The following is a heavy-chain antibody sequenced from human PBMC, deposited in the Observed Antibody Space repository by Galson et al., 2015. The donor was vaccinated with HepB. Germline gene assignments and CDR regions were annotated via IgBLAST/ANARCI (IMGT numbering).Heavy chain of an antibody. V-gene: IGHV6-1*01. Sequence: CAISGDSVSSNSVAWSWIRQSPSRGLEWLGTTYFRSKWDLDYSVSMKSRIIITPDTSKNQFSLQSNFVTPEDTAVYYCVRGQSRTYNIWGQGTMVTVSS. CDR3: VRGQSRTYNI. D-gene: IGHD3-16*01. CDR1: GDSVSSNSVA. J-gene: IGHJ3*02. CDR2: TYFRSKWDL.